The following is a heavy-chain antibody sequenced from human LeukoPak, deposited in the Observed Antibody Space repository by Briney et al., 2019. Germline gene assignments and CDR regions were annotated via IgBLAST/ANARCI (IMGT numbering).Heavy chain of an antibody. J-gene: IGHJ5*02. CDR3: AREPTTVIVVVPAAIGNWFDP. V-gene: IGHV3-7*01. D-gene: IGHD2-2*02. Sequence: PGGSLRLSCAASGFTFSSYAMSWVRQAPGKGLEWVANIKQDGSEKYYVDSVKGRFTISRDNAKNSLYLQMNSLRAEDTAVYYCAREPTTVIVVVPAAIGNWFDPWGQGTLVTVSS. CDR1: GFTFSSYA. CDR2: IKQDGSEK.